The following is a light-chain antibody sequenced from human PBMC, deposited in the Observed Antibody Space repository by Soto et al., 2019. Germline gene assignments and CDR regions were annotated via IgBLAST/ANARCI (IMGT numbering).Light chain of an antibody. Sequence: DIVMTQSPDFLAVSLGERATINCKSSQSVLYSPNNKNYLAWYQQKPGQPPKLLIYWASTRESGVPDRFSGSGSGTDFTLTISSLQAEDVAVYYCQQYYSAPPITFGQGTRLEIK. CDR1: QSVLYSPNNKNY. V-gene: IGKV4-1*01. CDR2: WAS. J-gene: IGKJ5*01. CDR3: QQYYSAPPIT.